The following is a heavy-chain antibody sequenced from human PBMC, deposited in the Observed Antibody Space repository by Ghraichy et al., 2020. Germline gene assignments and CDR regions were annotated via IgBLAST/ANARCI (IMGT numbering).Heavy chain of an antibody. Sequence: SETLSLTCTVSGGSISSNNYYWGWIRQPPGKGLEWIGSIYYSGSTFYNPSLESRVTISVDTSKNHFSLILTSVTATDTAVYFCARHIKAVSSTVLLGLRYWGQGTLVTVSS. D-gene: IGHD4/OR15-4a*01. CDR2: IYYSGST. J-gene: IGHJ4*02. CDR1: GGSISSNNYY. CDR3: ARHIKAVSSTVLLGLRY. V-gene: IGHV4-39*01.